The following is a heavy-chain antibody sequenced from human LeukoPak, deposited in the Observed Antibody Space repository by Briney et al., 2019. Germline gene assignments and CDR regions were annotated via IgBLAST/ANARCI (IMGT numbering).Heavy chain of an antibody. D-gene: IGHD3-10*01. J-gene: IGHJ4*02. CDR2: ISGSGGST. CDR3: AKDRLLWFGESPFDY. Sequence: GSLRLSCAASGFTFSSYAMSWVRQAPGKGLEWVSAISGSGGSTYYADSVKGRFTISRDNSKSTLYLQMNSLRAEDTAVYYCAKDRLLWFGESPFDYWGQGTLVTVSS. CDR1: GFTFSSYA. V-gene: IGHV3-23*01.